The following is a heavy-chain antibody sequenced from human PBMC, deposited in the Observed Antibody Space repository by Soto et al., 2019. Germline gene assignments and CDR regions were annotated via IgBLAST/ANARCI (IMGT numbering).Heavy chain of an antibody. CDR2: IGGSYGDT. CDR1: GVTFSNSA. J-gene: IGHJ5*02. Sequence: EMLLLESGGGLVQPGGSLRLSCAASGVTFSNSAMTCVRQAPGKGLEWVSSIGGSYGDTSYAASMKGRSTISRDNSRRTLSLQMYGLRAEDTAVYYCEARPWRPLGQGTLVTVSS. V-gene: IGHV3-23*01. D-gene: IGHD5-12*01. CDR3: EARPWRP.